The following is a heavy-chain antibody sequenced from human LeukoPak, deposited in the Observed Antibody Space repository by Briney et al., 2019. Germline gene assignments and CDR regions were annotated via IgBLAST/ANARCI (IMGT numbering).Heavy chain of an antibody. J-gene: IGHJ4*02. CDR2: INPNSGGT. D-gene: IGHD1-1*01. CDR3: ARDSNWRLRKDYFDY. V-gene: IGHV1-2*02. CDR1: GYTFTGYY. Sequence: GASVKVSCRTSGYTFTGYYRHGVRQAPGQGLEWMGWINPNSGGTNYAQKFQGRVTMTRDTSISTAYMELSRLRSDDTAVYYCARDSNWRLRKDYFDYWGQGTLVTVSS.